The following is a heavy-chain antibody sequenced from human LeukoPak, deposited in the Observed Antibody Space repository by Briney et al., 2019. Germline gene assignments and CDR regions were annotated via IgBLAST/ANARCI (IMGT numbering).Heavy chain of an antibody. J-gene: IGHJ4*02. CDR3: ARQRDYYDTSGYDYFDN. D-gene: IGHD3-22*01. CDR2: INHSGST. Sequence: SETLSLTCAVYGGSFSGYYWSWIRQPPGKGLEWIGEINHSGSTNYNPSLKSRVTIPVDTSKNQYSLKLSSVTAADTAVYYCARQRDYYDTSGYDYFDNWGQGTLVTVSS. CDR1: GGSFSGYY. V-gene: IGHV4-34*01.